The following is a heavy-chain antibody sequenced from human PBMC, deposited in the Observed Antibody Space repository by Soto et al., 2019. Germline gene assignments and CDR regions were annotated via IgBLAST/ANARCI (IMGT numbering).Heavy chain of an antibody. Sequence: SETLSLTCAVSGGSINSGGFSWSWIRQPPGKGLESIGYIYHSGSTYYNPSLKSRVTISVDRSKNQFSLKLSFVTAADTAVYSCARGGTYYDILTGYYTPYHFDYWGQGTLVTAPQ. CDR2: IYHSGST. D-gene: IGHD3-9*01. CDR3: ARGGTYYDILTGYYTPYHFDY. V-gene: IGHV4-30-2*01. J-gene: IGHJ4*02. CDR1: GGSINSGGFS.